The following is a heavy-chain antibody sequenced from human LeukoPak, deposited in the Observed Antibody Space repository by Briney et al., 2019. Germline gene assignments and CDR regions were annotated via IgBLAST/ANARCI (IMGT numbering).Heavy chain of an antibody. CDR3: ARDSHKYYYDSNTDY. D-gene: IGHD3-22*01. CDR1: GFTLSSDW. Sequence: GGSLRLSCAASGFTLSSDWMSWVRHAPGKRLERVANIKQEGSEKYSVASVKGRFTISRDNANNSLYLQMHSLRAEDTAVYSCARDSHKYYYDSNTDYWGQGTLVTVSS. J-gene: IGHJ4*02. V-gene: IGHV3-7*01. CDR2: IKQEGSEK.